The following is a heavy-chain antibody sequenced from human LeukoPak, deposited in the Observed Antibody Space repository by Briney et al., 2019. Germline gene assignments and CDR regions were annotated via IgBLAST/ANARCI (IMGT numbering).Heavy chain of an antibody. J-gene: IGHJ3*02. CDR1: GGSINRYY. CDR2: IYYSGST. D-gene: IGHD3-22*01. CDR3: ARGIVAVVTDAFDI. V-gene: IGHV4-59*01. Sequence: PSETLSLTCTVSGGSINRYYWSWIRQPPGKGLEWIGYIYYSGSTSYNPSLKSRVTISVDTSKNQFSLKLSSVSAADTAVYYCARGIVAVVTDAFDIWGQGTMVTVSP.